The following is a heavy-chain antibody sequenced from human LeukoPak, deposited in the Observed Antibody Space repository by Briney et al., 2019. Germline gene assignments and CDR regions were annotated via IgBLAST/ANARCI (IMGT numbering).Heavy chain of an antibody. Sequence: ASVKVSCKASGYTFTGYYMHWVRQAPGQGLEWMGWINPNSGGTNYAQKLQGRVTMTTDTSTSTAYMELRSLRSDDTAVYYCARDDRSLYYYDSSGPLGPYYFDYWGQGTLVTVSS. CDR2: INPNSGGT. J-gene: IGHJ4*02. CDR3: ARDDRSLYYYDSSGPLGPYYFDY. D-gene: IGHD3-22*01. CDR1: GYTFTGYY. V-gene: IGHV1-2*02.